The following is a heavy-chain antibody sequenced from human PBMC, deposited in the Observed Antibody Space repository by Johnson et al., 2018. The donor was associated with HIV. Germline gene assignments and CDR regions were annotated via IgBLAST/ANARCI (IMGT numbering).Heavy chain of an antibody. CDR1: GFSFGDYY. V-gene: IGHV3-11*04. D-gene: IGHD5-18*01. CDR2: ISSDGSTI. CDR3: ARRRDTLNIWQESFDV. J-gene: IGHJ3*01. Sequence: QMQLVESGGGLVKPGGSLRLSCAASGFSFGDYYMSWIRQAPGKGLEWISYISSDGSTIDYADSVKGRFTISRDNGNNSLYLQMNSLRAEDAAVYYCARRRDTLNIWQESFDVWGQGTVVTVSS.